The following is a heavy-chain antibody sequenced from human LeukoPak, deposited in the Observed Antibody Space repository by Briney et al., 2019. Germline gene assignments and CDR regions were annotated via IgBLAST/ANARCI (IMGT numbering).Heavy chain of an antibody. CDR2: MNPNSGNT. Sequence: ASVKVSCKASGYTFTSYDINWVRQATGQGLEWMGWMNPNSGNTNYAQKLQGRVTMTTDTSTSTAYMELRSLRSDDTAVYYCARVVHYYYMDVWGKGTTVTISS. V-gene: IGHV1-18*01. CDR1: GYTFTSYD. J-gene: IGHJ6*03. CDR3: ARVVHYYYMDV.